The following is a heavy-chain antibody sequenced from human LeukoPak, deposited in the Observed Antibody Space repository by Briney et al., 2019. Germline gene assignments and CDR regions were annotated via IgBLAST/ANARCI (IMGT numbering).Heavy chain of an antibody. D-gene: IGHD3-9*01. CDR2: IYYSGST. J-gene: IGHJ4*02. CDR3: ARGESYDILTGYYLY. Sequence: SETLSLTCTVSGGSISSSSYYWGWIRQPPGTGLEWIGSIYYSGSTYYNPSLKSRVTISVDTSKNQFSLKLSSVTAADTAVYYCARGESYDILTGYYLYWGQGTLVTVSS. CDR1: GGSISSSSYY. V-gene: IGHV4-39*07.